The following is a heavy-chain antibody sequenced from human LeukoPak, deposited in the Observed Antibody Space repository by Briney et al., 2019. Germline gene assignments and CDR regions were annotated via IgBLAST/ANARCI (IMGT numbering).Heavy chain of an antibody. J-gene: IGHJ4*02. D-gene: IGHD3-10*01. CDR1: GFTFSSNG. Sequence: GRSLRLSCAASGFTFSSNGMHWVRQAPGKGLEWVAVISYDGSNKYYADSVKGRFTISRDNSKNTLYLQMNSLRAEDTAVYYCAKDPSGSYYGSGSYFDYWGQGTLVTVSS. CDR3: AKDPSGSYYGSGSYFDY. V-gene: IGHV3-30*18. CDR2: ISYDGSNK.